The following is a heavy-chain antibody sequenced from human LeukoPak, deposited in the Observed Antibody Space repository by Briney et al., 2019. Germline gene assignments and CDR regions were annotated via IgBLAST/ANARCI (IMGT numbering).Heavy chain of an antibody. V-gene: IGHV4-30-4*08. CDR1: GDSISSSSYY. Sequence: SETLSLTCTVSGDSISSSSYYWGWIRQPPGKGLEWIGYIYYSGSTYYNPSLKSRVTISVDTSKNQFSLKLSSVTAADTAVYYCARDGRAFDYWGQGTLVTVSS. J-gene: IGHJ4*02. CDR2: IYYSGST. D-gene: IGHD1-26*01. CDR3: ARDGRAFDY.